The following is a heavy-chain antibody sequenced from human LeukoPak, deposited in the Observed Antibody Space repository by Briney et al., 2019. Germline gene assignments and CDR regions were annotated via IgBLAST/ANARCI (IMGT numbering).Heavy chain of an antibody. V-gene: IGHV3-7*01. J-gene: IGHJ3*02. CDR2: IKQDASEK. CDR1: GFTFISYW. D-gene: IGHD3-22*01. Sequence: GGSLRLSCAASGFTFISYWMSWVRQAPGKGLEWVANIKQDASEKYYVDSVKGRFTISRDNAKNSLYLQMNSLRAEDTAVYYCAKSSGYYSDDAFDIWGQGTMVTVSS. CDR3: AKSSGYYSDDAFDI.